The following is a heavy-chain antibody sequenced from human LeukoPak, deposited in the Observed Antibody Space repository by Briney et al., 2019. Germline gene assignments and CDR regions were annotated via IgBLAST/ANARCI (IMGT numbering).Heavy chain of an antibody. CDR2: INHSGST. CDR3: ARGHSPVTTKVSYFQH. V-gene: IGHV4-34*01. D-gene: IGHD4-17*01. CDR1: GGSFSGYY. Sequence: SETLSLTCAVYGGSFSGYYRSWIRQPPGKGLEWIGEINHSGSTNYNPSLKSRVAILVDTSKNQFSLKLSSVTAADTAVYYCARGHSPVTTKVSYFQHWGQGTLVTVSS. J-gene: IGHJ1*01.